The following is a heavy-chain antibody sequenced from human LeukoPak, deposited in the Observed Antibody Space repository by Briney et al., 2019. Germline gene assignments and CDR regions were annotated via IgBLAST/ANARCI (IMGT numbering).Heavy chain of an antibody. J-gene: IGHJ2*01. Sequence: ASVKVSCKASGYTFTSYAMHWVRQAPGQRLEWMGWINAGNGNTKYSQKFQGRVTITRGTSASTAYMELSSLRSEDTAVYYCARDGFYGDYGYFDLWGRGTLVTVSS. V-gene: IGHV1-3*01. CDR1: GYTFTSYA. CDR2: INAGNGNT. CDR3: ARDGFYGDYGYFDL. D-gene: IGHD4-17*01.